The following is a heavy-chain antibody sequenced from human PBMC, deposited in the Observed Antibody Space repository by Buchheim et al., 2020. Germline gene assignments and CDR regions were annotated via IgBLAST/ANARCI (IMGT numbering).Heavy chain of an antibody. D-gene: IGHD2-8*01. CDR3: ARQDCSSGVCYFFDH. V-gene: IGHV5-10-1*03. J-gene: IGHJ4*02. CDR2: IDPDDSYT. Sequence: EVQLVQSGAEVKKPGESLRISCKGFGYTFTSHWISWVPQMPGKGLEWMGRIDPDDSYTNYSPSFQGHVTISADKSISTAYLHWRSLKASDTAMYYCARQDCSSGVCYFFDHWGQGTL. CDR1: GYTFTSHW.